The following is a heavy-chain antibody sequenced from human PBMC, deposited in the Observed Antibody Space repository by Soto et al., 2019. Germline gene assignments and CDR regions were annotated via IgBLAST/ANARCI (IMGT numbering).Heavy chain of an antibody. J-gene: IGHJ6*02. V-gene: IGHV1-18*01. CDR2: TSAYNGNT. CDR1: GYTFTSYG. Sequence: QVQLVQSGAEVKKPGASVKVSCKASGYTFTSYGISWVRQAPGQGLEWMGWTSAYNGNTNYAQKLQSRVTMTTDTSTSTAYMELRSLRSDDTAVYYCARRQWLVGGYYYGLDVWGQGTTVTVSS. D-gene: IGHD6-19*01. CDR3: ARRQWLVGGYYYGLDV.